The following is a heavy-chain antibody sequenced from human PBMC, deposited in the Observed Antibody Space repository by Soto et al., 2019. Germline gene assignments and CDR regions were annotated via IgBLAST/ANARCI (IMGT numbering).Heavy chain of an antibody. CDR1: GFTFSTYW. Sequence: EVQLVESGGGLVQPGGSLRLSCAASGFTFSTYWMHWVRQAPGTGLVWVSRINSDGSITNYADSVKGRFSISRDNAKNTLYLQMNSLRAEDTAVYYCARSTWQNYFYYWGQGTLVTVSS. V-gene: IGHV3-74*01. CDR2: INSDGSIT. J-gene: IGHJ4*02. CDR3: ARSTWQNYFYY.